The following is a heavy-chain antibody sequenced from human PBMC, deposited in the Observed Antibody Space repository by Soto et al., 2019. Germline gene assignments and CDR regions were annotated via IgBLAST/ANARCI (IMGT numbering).Heavy chain of an antibody. Sequence: QVQLQESGPGLVKPSETLSLTCTVSGGSISSYYWSWIRQPPGKGLEWIGYIHYSGSTNYNPSLKSRVTRSVDTSKNQFSLKLSSVTAADTAVYYCARGYTFGGAQFDYWGQGILVTVSS. J-gene: IGHJ4*02. CDR2: IHYSGST. CDR3: ARGYTFGGAQFDY. D-gene: IGHD3-16*01. CDR1: GGSISSYY. V-gene: IGHV4-59*01.